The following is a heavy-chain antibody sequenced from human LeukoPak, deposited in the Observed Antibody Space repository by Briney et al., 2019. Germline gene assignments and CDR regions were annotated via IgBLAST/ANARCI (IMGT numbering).Heavy chain of an antibody. CDR1: GFTFSSAW. J-gene: IGHJ4*02. CDR3: AKAPGVFDY. D-gene: IGHD3-3*01. CDR2: IKSKTDGGTT. Sequence: PGGSLRLSCAASGFTFSSAWMSWVRQAPGKGLEWVGRIKSKTDGGTTDYAAPVKGRFTISRDDSKNTLYLQMNSLRAEDTAVYYCAKAPGVFDYWGQGTLVTVSS. V-gene: IGHV3-15*01.